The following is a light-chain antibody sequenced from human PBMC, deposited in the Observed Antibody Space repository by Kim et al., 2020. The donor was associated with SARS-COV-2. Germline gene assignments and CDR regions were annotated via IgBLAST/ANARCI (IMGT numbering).Light chain of an antibody. V-gene: IGKV3-20*01. Sequence: LSPGERATPSCRASQSVSSNYLAWYQHKPGQAPRLLIYGASSRATGIPDRFSGSGSGTDFTLTISRLEPEDFAVYYCQQYGSLLYTFGQGTKLEI. J-gene: IGKJ2*01. CDR3: QQYGSLLYT. CDR1: QSVSSNY. CDR2: GAS.